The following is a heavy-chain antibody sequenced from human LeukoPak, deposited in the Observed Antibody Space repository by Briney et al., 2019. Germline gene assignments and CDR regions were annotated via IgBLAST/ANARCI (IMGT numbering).Heavy chain of an antibody. Sequence: GGSLRLSCAASGFTFSSYAMHWVRQAPGKGLEWVAVISYDGSNKYYADSVKGRFTISRDNSKNTLYLQMNSRRAEDTAVYYCARDRNSGYYVGTYYYYYMDVWGKGTTVTVSS. J-gene: IGHJ6*03. V-gene: IGHV3-30*04. CDR2: ISYDGSNK. CDR3: ARDRNSGYYVGTYYYYYMDV. D-gene: IGHD5-12*01. CDR1: GFTFSSYA.